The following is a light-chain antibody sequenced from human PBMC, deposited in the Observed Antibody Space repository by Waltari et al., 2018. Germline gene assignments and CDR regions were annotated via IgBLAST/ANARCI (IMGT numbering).Light chain of an antibody. Sequence: SSGLTQPPSMSGSPGLTPRSTCPGTACPQHVVHWYQQKPGQAPVMVIFKDSERPSEIPERFSGSTSGTTGTLTISGVQAEDEADYYCQSADTTDYVLFGGGTSLTVL. CDR1: ACPQHV. CDR2: KDS. J-gene: IGLJ2*01. V-gene: IGLV3-25*03. CDR3: QSADTTDYVL.